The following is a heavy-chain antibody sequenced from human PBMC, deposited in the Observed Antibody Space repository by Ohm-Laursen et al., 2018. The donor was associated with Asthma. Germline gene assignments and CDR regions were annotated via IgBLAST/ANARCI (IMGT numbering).Heavy chain of an antibody. CDR1: GVSLSNFV. CDR3: AEGRGSSSLRGAADS. D-gene: IGHD2-2*01. CDR2: ITSGDST. V-gene: IGHV3-23*02. J-gene: IGHJ4*02. Sequence: SLRLSCAASGVSLSNFVMNWVRQAPGKGLEWVSGITSGDSTDYGDSVKGRFTIYRDNSKNTVYLAMNSLRPEDTAVYYCAEGRGSSSLRGAADSWGQGTLVTVSS.